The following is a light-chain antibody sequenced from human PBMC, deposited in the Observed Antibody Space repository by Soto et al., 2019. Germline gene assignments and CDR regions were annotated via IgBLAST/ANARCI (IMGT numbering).Light chain of an antibody. Sequence: EIVLTQSPGTLSLSPGERATLSCRASQSVSRSYLAWYQQKVGQAPRLLIYGASSRATGIPGRFSGSGSGTAFTLTISRLEPEDFAVYYCQQYGSSPLYTFGQGTKLEIK. CDR2: GAS. CDR1: QSVSRSY. J-gene: IGKJ2*01. CDR3: QQYGSSPLYT. V-gene: IGKV3-20*01.